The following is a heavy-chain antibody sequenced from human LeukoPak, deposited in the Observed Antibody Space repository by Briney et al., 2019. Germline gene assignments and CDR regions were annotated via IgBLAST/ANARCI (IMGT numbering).Heavy chain of an antibody. CDR2: INHSGST. D-gene: IGHD6-13*01. CDR3: ARGTQRSSWYRAEYFQH. Sequence: SETLSLTCAVYGGSFSGYYWSWIRQPPGKGLEWIGEINHSGSTNYNPSLKSRVTISVDTSKNQFSLKLSSVTAADTAVYYRARGTQRSSWYRAEYFQHWGQGTLVTVSS. V-gene: IGHV4-34*01. CDR1: GGSFSGYY. J-gene: IGHJ1*01.